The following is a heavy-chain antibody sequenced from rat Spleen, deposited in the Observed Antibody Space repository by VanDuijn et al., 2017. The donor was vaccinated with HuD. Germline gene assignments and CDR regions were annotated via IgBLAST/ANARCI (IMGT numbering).Heavy chain of an antibody. CDR1: GYSITSNY. V-gene: IGHV3-1*01. CDR2: IYYSGRT. J-gene: IGHJ3*01. CDR3: TRGLSMSSTNYYYALFAY. D-gene: IGHD1-6*01. Sequence: EVQLQESGPGLVKPSQSLSLTCSVTGYSITSNYWGWIRKFPGNKMEWMGYIYYSGRTSYNPSLKSRISITRDTSKNQFFLQFNSVTTEDTATYYCTRGLSMSSTNYYYALFAYWGQGTLVTVSS.